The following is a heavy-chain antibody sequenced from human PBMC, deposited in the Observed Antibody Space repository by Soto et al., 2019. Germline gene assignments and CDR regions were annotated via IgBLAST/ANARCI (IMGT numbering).Heavy chain of an antibody. V-gene: IGHV3-74*01. D-gene: IGHD2-15*01. CDR1: GFTFSNYW. CDR3: ARGDCVGGTCYSLAGSFYYYMDV. CDR2: INSDGSVS. Sequence: EVQLVESGGGLVQPGGSLRLSCAASGFTFSNYWMYWVRQAPGEGLVWVSRINSDGSVSSYADSVKGRLTISRDNVKNTLYLPMDSLRAEDTAVYYCARGDCVGGTCYSLAGSFYYYMDVWGKGTTVTVFS. J-gene: IGHJ6*03.